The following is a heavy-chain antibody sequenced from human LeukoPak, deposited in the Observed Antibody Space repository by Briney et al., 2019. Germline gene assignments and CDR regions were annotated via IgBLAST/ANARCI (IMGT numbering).Heavy chain of an antibody. V-gene: IGHV3-30*18. CDR3: AKDYRFGYDSSGYYFDYFDY. Sequence: GGSLRLSCAASGFTFSSYGMHWVRQAPGKGLEWVAVISYDGSNKYYADSVKGRFTISRDNSKNTLYLQMNSLRAEDTAVYYCAKDYRFGYDSSGYYFDYFDYWGQGTLVTVSS. CDR2: ISYDGSNK. D-gene: IGHD3-22*01. J-gene: IGHJ4*02. CDR1: GFTFSSYG.